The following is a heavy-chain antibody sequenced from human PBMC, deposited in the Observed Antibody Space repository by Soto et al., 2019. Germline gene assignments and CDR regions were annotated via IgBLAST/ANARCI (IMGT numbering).Heavy chain of an antibody. CDR1: GGSTNSRSDY. D-gene: IGHD3-16*01. CDR3: ARQPRGPGYGERGLYFDH. J-gene: IGHJ4*02. CDR2: VYYSGST. Sequence: LSLTCTVSGGSTNSRSDYWGWIRQPPGRGLEWIGSVYYSGSTHDNPSLQSRVSISVDTSRNQFSLNLISVTAADTAVYFCARQPRGPGYGERGLYFDHWGQGTLVTVSS. V-gene: IGHV4-39*01.